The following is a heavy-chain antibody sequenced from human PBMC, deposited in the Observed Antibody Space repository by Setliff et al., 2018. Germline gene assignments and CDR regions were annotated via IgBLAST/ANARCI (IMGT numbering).Heavy chain of an antibody. D-gene: IGHD1-1*01. J-gene: IGHJ4*02. CDR1: GASLSSGTYY. Sequence: PSETLSLTCTVSGASLSSGTYYWGWIRQPPGKGLEWIGRIYYRGDTYYNASLKGRLTISVDTAQNQFSLRSVTAADTAVYYCARTGTYRYFDYWGQGTQVTVSS. CDR2: IYYRGDT. V-gene: IGHV4-39*01. CDR3: ARTGTYRYFDY.